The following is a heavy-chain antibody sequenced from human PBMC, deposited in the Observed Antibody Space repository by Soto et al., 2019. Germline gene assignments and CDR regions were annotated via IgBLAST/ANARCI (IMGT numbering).Heavy chain of an antibody. CDR2: IWYDGSEK. V-gene: IGHV3-33*01. Sequence: QMQLVESGGGVVQPGRSLRLSCVASEFTFSNYAFHWVRQAPGKGLEWVAVIWYDGSEKYYADSLKGRFTVSRDNSKNTFYLQMNSLRAEDTAVYYCGRDPRRGFVWGVDYWGQGTLVTVSS. D-gene: IGHD3-16*01. CDR3: GRDPRRGFVWGVDY. CDR1: EFTFSNYA. J-gene: IGHJ4*02.